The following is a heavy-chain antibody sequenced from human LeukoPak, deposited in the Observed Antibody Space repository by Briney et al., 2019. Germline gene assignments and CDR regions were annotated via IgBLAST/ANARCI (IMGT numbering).Heavy chain of an antibody. CDR1: GFTFDDYG. CDR2: INWNGGST. D-gene: IGHD6-13*01. J-gene: IGHJ6*03. Sequence: GGSLRLSCAAPGFTFDDYGMSWVRQAPGKGLEWVSGINWNGGSTGYADSVKGRFTISRDNAKNSLYLQMNSLRAEDTALYYCARVLGYSSSWYHYYMDVWGKGTTVTVSS. CDR3: ARVLGYSSSWYHYYMDV. V-gene: IGHV3-20*04.